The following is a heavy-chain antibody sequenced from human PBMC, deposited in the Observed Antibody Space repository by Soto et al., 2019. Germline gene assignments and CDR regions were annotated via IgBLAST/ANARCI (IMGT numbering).Heavy chain of an antibody. V-gene: IGHV1-3*01. D-gene: IGHD3-16*02. CDR3: ARLHLGELSLYAFDY. Sequence: GXSVKVSFNASGYTFTSYAMHWVRQTPGQRLGWMGWINAGNGNTKYSQKFQGRVTITRDTSASTAYMELSSLRYEDTAVYYCARLHLGELSLYAFDYWGQGTLVTVSS. J-gene: IGHJ4*02. CDR2: INAGNGNT. CDR1: GYTFTSYA.